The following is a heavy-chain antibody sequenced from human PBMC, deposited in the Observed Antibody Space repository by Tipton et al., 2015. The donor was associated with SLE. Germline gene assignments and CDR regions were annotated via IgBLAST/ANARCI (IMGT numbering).Heavy chain of an antibody. D-gene: IGHD2-2*01. CDR1: GGSISSGGYY. Sequence: TLSLTCTVSGGSISSGGYYWNWIRQHPGKGLEWIGYIYYSGSTYYNPSLKSRVTISVGTSKNQFSLKLSSVTAADTAVYYCARDCSSTSCPGGFDPWGQGTLVTVSS. CDR2: IYYSGST. J-gene: IGHJ5*02. CDR3: ARDCSSTSCPGGFDP. V-gene: IGHV4-31*03.